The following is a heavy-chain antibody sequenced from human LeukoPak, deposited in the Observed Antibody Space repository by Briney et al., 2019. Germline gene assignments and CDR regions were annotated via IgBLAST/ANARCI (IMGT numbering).Heavy chain of an antibody. J-gene: IGHJ3*02. D-gene: IGHD1-26*01. CDR2: IYYSGST. V-gene: IGHV4-59*01. CDR1: GGSISSYY. Sequence: PETLSLTCTVSGGSISSYYWSWIRQPPGKGLEWIGYIYYSGSTNYNPSLKSRVTISVDTSKNQFSLKLSSVTAADTAVYYCARDSTLGYIGAFDIWGQGTMVTVSS. CDR3: ARDSTLGYIGAFDI.